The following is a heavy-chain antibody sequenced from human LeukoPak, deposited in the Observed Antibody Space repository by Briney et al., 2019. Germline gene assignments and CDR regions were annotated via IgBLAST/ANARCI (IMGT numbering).Heavy chain of an antibody. J-gene: IGHJ4*02. CDR2: IIPIFGTA. V-gene: IGHV1-69*13. Sequence: ASVKVSCKASGGTFSSYAISWVRQAPGQGLERMGGIIPIFGTANYAQKFQGRVTITADESTSTAYMELSSLRSEDTAVYYCARVGSGRTIDYWGQGTLVTVSS. D-gene: IGHD2-15*01. CDR1: GGTFSSYA. CDR3: ARVGSGRTIDY.